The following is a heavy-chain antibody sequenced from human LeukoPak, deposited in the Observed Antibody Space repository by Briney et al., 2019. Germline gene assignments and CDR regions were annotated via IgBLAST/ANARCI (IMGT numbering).Heavy chain of an antibody. Sequence: ASVKVSCKASGYTFTNYYIHWVRQAPGQGLECMGIINPSGGSTSYAQKFQGRVTMTRDMSTSTVYMELSSLRSDDTAVYYCARDLFYSVSGTYYNVGRVFNYWGQGTLVTVSS. V-gene: IGHV1-46*01. CDR1: GYTFTNYY. J-gene: IGHJ4*02. D-gene: IGHD3-10*01. CDR3: ARDLFYSVSGTYYNVGRVFNY. CDR2: INPSGGST.